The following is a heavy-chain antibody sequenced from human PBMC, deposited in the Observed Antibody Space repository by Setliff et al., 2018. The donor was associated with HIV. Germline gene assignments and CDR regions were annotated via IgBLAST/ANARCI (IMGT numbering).Heavy chain of an antibody. J-gene: IGHJ4*02. CDR1: GGSISSGNYY. D-gene: IGHD2-2*01. CDR3: ARFDHASIDY. Sequence: SETLSLPCTVSGGSISSGNYYWNWIRQHPGKGLEWIGYIYYSGATYYNPSLKSRVTLSIDTTKNQYSLNLSSVTAADTAVYYCARFDHASIDYWGPGTLVTVSS. CDR2: IYYSGAT. V-gene: IGHV4-31*03.